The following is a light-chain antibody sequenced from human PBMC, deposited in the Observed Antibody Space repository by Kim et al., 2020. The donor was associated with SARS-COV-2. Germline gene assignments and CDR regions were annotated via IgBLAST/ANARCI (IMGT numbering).Light chain of an antibody. J-gene: IGKJ4*01. Sequence: VSPGDRVTLSCRASQSVRSYLDWFQQRPGQAPRLLIYDASNRATGIPARFSGGGSGTDFTLTISSLQPEDFAVYYCHQRSNWPLTFGGGTKVDIK. CDR1: QSVRSY. V-gene: IGKV3-11*01. CDR3: HQRSNWPLT. CDR2: DAS.